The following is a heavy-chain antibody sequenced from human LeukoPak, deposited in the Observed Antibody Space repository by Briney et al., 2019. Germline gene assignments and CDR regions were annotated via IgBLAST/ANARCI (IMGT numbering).Heavy chain of an antibody. CDR2: ISAYNGNT. V-gene: IGHV1-18*01. CDR3: ARDFPVLWFGVSESGAFDI. Sequence: ASVKVSCKASGYTFTSYGISWVRQAPGQGVERMGWISAYNGNTNYAQKLHGRVTMTTDTSTSTAYMELRSLRSDDTAVYYCARDFPVLWFGVSESGAFDIWGQGTMVTVSS. CDR1: GYTFTSYG. D-gene: IGHD3-10*01. J-gene: IGHJ3*02.